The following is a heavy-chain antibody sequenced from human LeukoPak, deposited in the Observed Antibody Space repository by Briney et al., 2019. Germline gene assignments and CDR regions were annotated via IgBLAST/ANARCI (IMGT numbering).Heavy chain of an antibody. V-gene: IGHV1-18*01. D-gene: IGHD3-3*01. CDR3: ARDERDTIFGVVIGRGMDV. CDR2: ISGYNGNT. J-gene: IGHJ6*02. CDR1: GYTFTSYG. Sequence: ASVKVSCKASGYTFTSYGISWVRQAPGQGLEWMGWISGYNGNTNYAQNLQGRVTMTTDTSTSTAYKELRSLRSDDTAVYYCARDERDTIFGVVIGRGMDVWGQGTTVTVSS.